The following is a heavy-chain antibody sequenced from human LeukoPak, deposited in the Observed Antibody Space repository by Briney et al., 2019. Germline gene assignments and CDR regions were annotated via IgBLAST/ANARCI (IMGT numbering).Heavy chain of an antibody. D-gene: IGHD4/OR15-4a*01. CDR3: ARRLTFNWFDP. CDR1: GYSFTSYW. CDR2: IYPGDSDT. J-gene: IGHJ5*02. Sequence: GESLKISCKGSGYSFTSYWIGWVRQMPGKGLEWMGTIYPGDSDTRYSPSFQGQVTISADKSISAAYLQWSSLKASDTAMYYCARRLTFNWFDPWGQGTLITVSS. V-gene: IGHV5-51*01.